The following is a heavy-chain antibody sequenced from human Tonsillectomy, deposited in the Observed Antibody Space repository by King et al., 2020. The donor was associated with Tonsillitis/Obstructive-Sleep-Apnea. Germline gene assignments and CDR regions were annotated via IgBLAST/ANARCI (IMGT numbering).Heavy chain of an antibody. J-gene: IGHJ3*02. CDR1: GYSFTSYW. V-gene: IGHV5-51*01. D-gene: IGHD3-3*01. Sequence: VQLVQSGAEVKKPGESLKISCKGSGYSFTSYWIGWVRQMPGKGLEWMGIIYPGDSDTRYIPSFQGQVTISADKSISTAYLQWSSLKASDTAMYYCARSYYDFWSGHLNFDIWGQGTMVTVSS. CDR3: ARSYYDFWSGHLNFDI. CDR2: IYPGDSDT.